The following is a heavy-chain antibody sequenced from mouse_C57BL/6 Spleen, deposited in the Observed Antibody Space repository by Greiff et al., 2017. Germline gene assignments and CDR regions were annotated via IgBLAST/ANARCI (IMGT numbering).Heavy chain of an antibody. CDR3: ARGCDSFN. Sequence: VQLQQPGAELVMPGASVKLSCKASGYTFTSYWMHWVKQRPGQGLEWIGEIDPSDSYTNYNQKFKGKSTLTVDKSSSTAYMQLSSLTSEDSAVYYCARGCDSFNWGQRPLVTVSA. D-gene: IGHD3-2*01. V-gene: IGHV1-69*01. J-gene: IGHJ3*01. CDR1: GYTFTSYW. CDR2: IDPSDSYT.